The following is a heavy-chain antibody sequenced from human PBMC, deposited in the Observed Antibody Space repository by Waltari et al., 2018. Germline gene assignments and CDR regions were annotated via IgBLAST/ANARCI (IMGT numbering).Heavy chain of an antibody. V-gene: IGHV3-74*01. D-gene: IGHD5-18*01. Sequence: EVQLVEAGGDIVQPGGSLRLPCAASGFRFSDYWMPWVRQVPGKGLVWVSRINSDGSSISYSDSVKGRFTISRDNSKNMLYLQLNSLRAEDTAVYYCARKGGRGYTYGPFYYDSWGQGTLVTVSS. CDR1: GFRFSDYW. CDR3: ARKGGRGYTYGPFYYDS. CDR2: INSDGSSI. J-gene: IGHJ4*02.